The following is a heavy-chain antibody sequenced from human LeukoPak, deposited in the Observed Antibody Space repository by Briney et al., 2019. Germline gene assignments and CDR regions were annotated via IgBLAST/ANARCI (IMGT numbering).Heavy chain of an antibody. V-gene: IGHV3-73*01. J-gene: IGHJ6*02. D-gene: IGHD6-19*01. CDR1: GFTSSGSA. CDR2: IRSKANSYAT. Sequence: GGSLRLSCAASGFTSSGSAMHWVRQASGKGLEWVGRIRSKANSYATAYAASVKGRFTISRDDSKNTAYLQINSLKTEDTAVYYCTTVRGYYYYGMDVWGQGTTVTVSS. CDR3: TTVRGYYYYGMDV.